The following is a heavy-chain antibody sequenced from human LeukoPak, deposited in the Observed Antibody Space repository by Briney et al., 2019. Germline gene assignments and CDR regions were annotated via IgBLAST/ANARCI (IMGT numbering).Heavy chain of an antibody. D-gene: IGHD3-10*01. CDR3: ARGLGTRSHGSGFSGYYYMDV. CDR2: IYYSGST. J-gene: IGHJ6*03. CDR1: GGSISSGGYY. V-gene: IGHV4-31*03. Sequence: SETLSLTCTVSGGSISSGGYYWSWIRQHPGKGLEWIGYIYYSGSTYYNPSLKSRVTISVDTSKNQFSLKLSSVTAADTAVYYCARGLGTRSHGSGFSGYYYMDVWGKGTTVTVSS.